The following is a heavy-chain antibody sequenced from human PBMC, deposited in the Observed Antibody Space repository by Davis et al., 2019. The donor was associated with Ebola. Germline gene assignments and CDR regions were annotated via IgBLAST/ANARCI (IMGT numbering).Heavy chain of an antibody. Sequence: GESLKISCAASGFTVSSNYMSWVRQAPGKGLEWVSVIYSGGSTYYADSVQGRFTISRDNSKNTLYLQMNSLRAEDTAVYYCAKNNWNDFIMLDYWGQGTLVTVSS. CDR2: IYSGGST. V-gene: IGHV3-53*01. D-gene: IGHD1-1*01. CDR1: GFTVSSNY. J-gene: IGHJ4*02. CDR3: AKNNWNDFIMLDY.